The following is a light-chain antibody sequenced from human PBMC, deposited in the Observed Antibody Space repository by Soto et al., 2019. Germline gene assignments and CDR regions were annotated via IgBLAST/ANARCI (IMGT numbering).Light chain of an antibody. J-gene: IGKJ1*01. CDR1: QSVLYSSNNKNY. CDR2: WAS. CDR3: QQYYSTPWT. V-gene: IGKV4-1*01. Sequence: DIVMTQSPDSLAVSLGERATINCKSSQSVLYSSNNKNYLTWYQQKPGQPPKLLIYWASTRESGVPDRFSDGGSGTDFTRTISSLKAEDVEVYYCQQYYSTPWTFGQGTNLEIK.